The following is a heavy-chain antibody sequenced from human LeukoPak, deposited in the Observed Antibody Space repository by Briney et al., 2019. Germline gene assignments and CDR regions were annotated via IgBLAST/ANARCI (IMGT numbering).Heavy chain of an antibody. V-gene: IGHV3-11*01. J-gene: IGHJ4*02. CDR3: ARRRDFIDY. CDR2: SSSSGSTI. Sequence: RSGGSLRLSCAASGLTLSDYYMSWLRQAPGKGLEWVSYSSSSGSTIYYADSVKGRFAISRDNAKNSLYLQMNSLRAEDTAVYYCARRRDFIDYWGQGTLVTVSS. D-gene: IGHD3/OR15-3a*01. CDR1: GLTLSDYY.